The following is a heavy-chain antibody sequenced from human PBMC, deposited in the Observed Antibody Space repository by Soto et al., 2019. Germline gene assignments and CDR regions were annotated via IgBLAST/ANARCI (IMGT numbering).Heavy chain of an antibody. CDR3: ARGFGQQLLLQVRAFDI. Sequence: SETLSLTCAVYGGSFSGYYWSWIRQPPGKGLEWIGEINHSGSTNYNPSLKSRVTISVDTSKNQFSLKLSSVTAADTAVYYCARGFGQQLLLQVRAFDIWGQGTMVTVSS. V-gene: IGHV4-34*01. D-gene: IGHD6-13*01. CDR1: GGSFSGYY. CDR2: INHSGST. J-gene: IGHJ3*02.